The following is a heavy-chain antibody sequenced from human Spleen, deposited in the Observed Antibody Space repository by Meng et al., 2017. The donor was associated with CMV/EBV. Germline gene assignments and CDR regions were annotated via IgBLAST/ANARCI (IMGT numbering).Heavy chain of an antibody. V-gene: IGHV1-46*01. CDR3: ARGFGSGWFLLDY. CDR2: MNPTGGGT. CDR1: GYTFTSYY. J-gene: IGHJ4*02. Sequence: SGYTFTSYYIHWVRQAPGQGPEWMGVMNPTGGGTTYAQKFQRIVTMTRDMSTNIVYMEVNSLRSEDTAVYYCARGFGSGWFLLDYWGQGTLVTVSS. D-gene: IGHD6-19*01.